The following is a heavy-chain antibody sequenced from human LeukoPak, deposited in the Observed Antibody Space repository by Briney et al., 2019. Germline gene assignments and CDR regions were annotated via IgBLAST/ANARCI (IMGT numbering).Heavy chain of an antibody. V-gene: IGHV1-24*01. J-gene: IGHJ5*02. D-gene: IGHD1-26*01. CDR3: AAVSGHYTLLDA. Sequence: PGASVTVSCKISGYTLDDISMHWVRQPPGKGLEWMGGVDPDDGQRVYVQKFQGRVSMTEDSSTNTAYMELSRLRSEDTAVYYCAAVSGHYTLLDAWGQGALVTVST. CDR1: GYTLDDIS. CDR2: VDPDDGQR.